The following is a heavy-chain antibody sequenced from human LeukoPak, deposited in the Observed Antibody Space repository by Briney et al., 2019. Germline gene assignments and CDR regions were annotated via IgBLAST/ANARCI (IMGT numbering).Heavy chain of an antibody. CDR3: AKDLHHATVTTLDY. V-gene: IGHV3-23*01. CDR1: GFTFSSYA. J-gene: IGHJ4*02. Sequence: GGSLRLSCAASGFTFSSYAMSCVRQAQGKGLEWGSAISGSGGSTYYADSVKGRFTISRDNSKNTLYLQMNSLRAEDTAVYYCAKDLHHATVTTLDYWGQGTLVTVSS. D-gene: IGHD4-17*01. CDR2: ISGSGGST.